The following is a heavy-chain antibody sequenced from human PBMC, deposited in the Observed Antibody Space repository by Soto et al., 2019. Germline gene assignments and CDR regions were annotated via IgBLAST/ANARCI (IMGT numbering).Heavy chain of an antibody. V-gene: IGHV3-23*01. CDR2: ISGSGGRT. CDR3: AKDQEDYGDSVLGDSYYYHYYGMDV. CDR1: GFTFSNYA. Sequence: RGSLRLSCAASGFTFSNYAMSWVRQAPGKGLEWVAGISGSGGRTYYADSVKGRFTISRDNSKNTLHLQMNSLRAEDTARYYCAKDQEDYGDSVLGDSYYYHYYGMDVWGQGTTVTVSS. J-gene: IGHJ6*02. D-gene: IGHD4-17*01.